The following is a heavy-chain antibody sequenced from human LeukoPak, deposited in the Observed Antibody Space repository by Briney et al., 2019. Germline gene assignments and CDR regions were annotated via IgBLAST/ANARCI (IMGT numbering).Heavy chain of an antibody. J-gene: IGHJ6*02. Sequence: GASVKVPCKASGYTFTGYYMHWVRQAPGQGLQWMGWINPNSGGTNYAQKFQGRVTMTRDTSISTAYMELSRLRSDDTAVYYCARGLSSSWYSYYYYYGMDVWGQGTTVTVSS. CDR3: ARGLSSSWYSYYYYYGMDV. CDR2: INPNSGGT. CDR1: GYTFTGYY. V-gene: IGHV1-2*02. D-gene: IGHD6-13*01.